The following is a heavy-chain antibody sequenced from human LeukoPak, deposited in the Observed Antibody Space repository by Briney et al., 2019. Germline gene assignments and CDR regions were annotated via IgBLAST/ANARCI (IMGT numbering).Heavy chain of an antibody. CDR2: IYCSGST. CDR1: GGSINTYY. CDR3: ARTIAAAGTDWFDP. J-gene: IGHJ5*02. D-gene: IGHD6-13*01. Sequence: ETLSLTCTVSGGSINTYYWSWIRQPPGKGLEWIGYIYCSGSTNYNPSLKSRVTISVDTSKNQLSLKLSSVTAADTAVYYCARTIAAAGTDWFDPWGQGTLVTVSS. V-gene: IGHV4-59*08.